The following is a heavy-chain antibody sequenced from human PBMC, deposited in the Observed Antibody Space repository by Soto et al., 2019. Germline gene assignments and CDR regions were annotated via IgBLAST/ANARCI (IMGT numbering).Heavy chain of an antibody. Sequence: ASVKVSCKASGGTFSSYAISWVRQAPGQGLEWMGGIIPIFGTANYAQKFQGRVTITADESTSTAYMELSSLRSEDTAVYYCARAASGDYYYYYVMDVWGQGTTVTVSS. D-gene: IGHD3-10*01. CDR2: IIPIFGTA. V-gene: IGHV1-69*13. CDR3: ARAASGDYYYYYVMDV. CDR1: GGTFSSYA. J-gene: IGHJ6*02.